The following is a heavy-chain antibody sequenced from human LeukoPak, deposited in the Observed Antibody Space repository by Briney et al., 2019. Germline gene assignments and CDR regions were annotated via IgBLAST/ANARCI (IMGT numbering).Heavy chain of an antibody. D-gene: IGHD5-18*01. Sequence: GGSLRLSCAASGFTFSSYGMSWVRQAPGKGLEWVSAISGSGGSTYYADSVKGRFAISRDNSKNTLYLQMNSLRAEDTAVYYCARAAQSLIQLWLKGLDPWGQGTLVTVSS. CDR1: GFTFSSYG. V-gene: IGHV3-23*01. CDR3: ARAAQSLIQLWLKGLDP. CDR2: ISGSGGST. J-gene: IGHJ5*02.